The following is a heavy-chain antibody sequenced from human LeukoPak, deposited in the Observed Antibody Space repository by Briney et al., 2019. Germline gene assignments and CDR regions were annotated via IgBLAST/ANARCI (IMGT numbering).Heavy chain of an antibody. J-gene: IGHJ4*02. CDR3: AKSGAGNFDS. CDR1: GFTFSKYW. V-gene: IGHV3-7*05. D-gene: IGHD3-10*01. Sequence: GGSLRLSCAASGFTFSKYWMSWVRQAPGKGLEWVANIKQDGSEKYYVDSVKGRFTISRGNAKNSLYLQMNSLRAEDTAVYYCAKSGAGNFDSWGQGTLVTVSS. CDR2: IKQDGSEK.